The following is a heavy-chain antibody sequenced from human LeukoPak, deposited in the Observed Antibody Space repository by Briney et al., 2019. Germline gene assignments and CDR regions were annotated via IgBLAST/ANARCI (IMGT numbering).Heavy chain of an antibody. Sequence: ASVEVSCKASGYTFTSYYMHWVRQAPGQGLEWVGIINPSGVTTIYAQKFQGRVTVTRDTSTSTVYMELSSLRSEDTAVYYCARDLGGRSGSLDYWGQGTLVTVSS. CDR1: GYTFTSYY. V-gene: IGHV1-46*01. J-gene: IGHJ4*02. D-gene: IGHD3-22*01. CDR2: INPSGVTT. CDR3: ARDLGGRSGSLDY.